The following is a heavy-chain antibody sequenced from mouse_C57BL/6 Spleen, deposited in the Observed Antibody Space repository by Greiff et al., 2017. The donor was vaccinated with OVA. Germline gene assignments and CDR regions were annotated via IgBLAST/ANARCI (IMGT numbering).Heavy chain of an antibody. D-gene: IGHD4-1*01. Sequence: EVNLVESGGGLVKPGGSLKLSCAASGFTFSSYAMSWVRQTPEKRLEWVATISDGGSYTYYPDNVKGRFTISRDNAKNNLYLQMSHLKSEDTAMYYCARERANWDAMDYWGQGTSVTVSS. CDR1: GFTFSSYA. CDR3: ARERANWDAMDY. CDR2: ISDGGSYT. J-gene: IGHJ4*01. V-gene: IGHV5-4*01.